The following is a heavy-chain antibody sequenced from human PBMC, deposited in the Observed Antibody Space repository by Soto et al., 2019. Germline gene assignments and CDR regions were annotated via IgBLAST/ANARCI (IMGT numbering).Heavy chain of an antibody. D-gene: IGHD6-13*01. J-gene: IGHJ4*02. V-gene: IGHV1-18*01. CDR2: ISAYNGNT. Sequence: GASVKVSCKASGYTFTSYGISWVRQAPGQGLEWMGWISAYNGNTNYAQKLQGRVTMTTDTSTSTAYMELRSLRSDDTAVYYCARDGAPSYSSSWLHFDYWGQGTLVTVSS. CDR3: ARDGAPSYSSSWLHFDY. CDR1: GYTFTSYG.